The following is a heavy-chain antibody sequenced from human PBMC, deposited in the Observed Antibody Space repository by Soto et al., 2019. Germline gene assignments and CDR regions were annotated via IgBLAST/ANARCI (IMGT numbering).Heavy chain of an antibody. D-gene: IGHD3-22*01. CDR1: GFTVSSNY. Sequence: EVQLVESGGGLIQPGGSLRLSCAASGFTVSSNYMSWVRQAPGKGLEWASVIYSGGSTYYADSVKGRFTISRDNSKNTLYLQMNSLRAEDTAVYYCARPAYYDSSLSAFDIWGQGTMVTVSS. CDR2: IYSGGST. CDR3: ARPAYYDSSLSAFDI. V-gene: IGHV3-53*01. J-gene: IGHJ3*02.